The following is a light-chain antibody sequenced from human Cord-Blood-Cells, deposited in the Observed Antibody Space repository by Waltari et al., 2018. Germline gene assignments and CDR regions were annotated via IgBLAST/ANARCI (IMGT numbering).Light chain of an antibody. CDR3: SSYAGSNNFLNWV. J-gene: IGLJ3*02. CDR2: EVG. Sequence: QSALTQPPSASGSPGQSVTISCTGTSSDVGGYNYVSWYQQPPGKAPKLMIDEVGKRASRVPDRFSGTKSGNTAALTVSGLQAEDEADYYCSSYAGSNNFLNWVFGGGTKLTVL. CDR1: SSDVGGYNY. V-gene: IGLV2-8*01.